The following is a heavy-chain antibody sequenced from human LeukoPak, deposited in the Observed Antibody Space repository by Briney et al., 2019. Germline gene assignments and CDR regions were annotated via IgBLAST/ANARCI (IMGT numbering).Heavy chain of an antibody. CDR2: ISAYNGNT. D-gene: IGHD3-22*01. V-gene: IGHV1-18*01. CDR3: ARDHNYYDSSGYYSPSFDY. CDR1: GYTFTSYG. J-gene: IGHJ4*02. Sequence: ASVKVSCKASGYTFTSYGISWVRQAPGQGLEWMGWISAYNGNTNHAQKLQGRVTMTTDTSTSTAYMELRSLRSDDTAVYYCARDHNYYDSSGYYSPSFDYWGQGTLVTVSS.